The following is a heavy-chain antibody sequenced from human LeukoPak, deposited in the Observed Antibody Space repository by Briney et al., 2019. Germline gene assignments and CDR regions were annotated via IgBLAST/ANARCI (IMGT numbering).Heavy chain of an antibody. CDR1: GFTFSGYA. J-gene: IGHJ4*01. D-gene: IGHD6-19*01. V-gene: IGHV3-30*03. CDR3: ATNGPGIAVAGYVDY. CDR2: ISYDGSTE. Sequence: QPGGSLRLSCAASGFTFSGYAMHWVRQAPGKGLEWVAVISYDGSTEYYADSVKGRFTISRDNSKTTLYLQMNSLRAEDAAVYYCATNGPGIAVAGYVDYWGHRTLFSVSS.